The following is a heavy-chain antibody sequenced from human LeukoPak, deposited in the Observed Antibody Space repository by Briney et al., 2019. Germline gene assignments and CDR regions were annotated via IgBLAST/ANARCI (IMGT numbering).Heavy chain of an antibody. D-gene: IGHD3-3*01. Sequence: SETLSLTCTVSGGSISSSSYHWGWIRQPPGKGLEWIGSIYYSGSTYYNPSLKSRVTISVDTSKNQFSLKLSSVTAADTAVYYCARSKGVRCLDPAGFDPWGQGTLVTVSS. CDR1: GGSISSSSYH. CDR2: IYYSGST. V-gene: IGHV4-39*01. J-gene: IGHJ5*02. CDR3: ARSKGVRCLDPAGFDP.